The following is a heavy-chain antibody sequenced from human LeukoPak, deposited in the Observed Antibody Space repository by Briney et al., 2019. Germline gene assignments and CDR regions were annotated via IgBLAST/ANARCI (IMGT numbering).Heavy chain of an antibody. CDR1: GYTFTGYY. CDR3: ARDLTTVTNGPYYYYGMDV. CDR2: INPNSGGT. V-gene: IGHV1-2*02. Sequence: GASVKVSCKASGYTFTGYYMHWVRQAPGQGLEWMGWINPNSGGTDYAQKFQGGVTMTRDTSTSTVYMELSSLRSEDTAVYYCARDLTTVTNGPYYYYGMDVWGQGTTVTVSS. D-gene: IGHD4-17*01. J-gene: IGHJ6*02.